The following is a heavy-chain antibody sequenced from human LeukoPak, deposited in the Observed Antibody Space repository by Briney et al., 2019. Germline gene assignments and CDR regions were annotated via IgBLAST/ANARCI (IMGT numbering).Heavy chain of an antibody. V-gene: IGHV3-53*01. J-gene: IGHJ4*02. CDR2: IYSGGST. Sequence: GGSLRLSCAASGFTVSSNYMSWVRQAPGKGLEWVSVIYSGGSTYYADSVKGRFTISRDNSKNTLYLQMNSLRAEDTAVYYCARLDDCSGGSCYSSDYWGQGTLVTVPS. CDR3: ARLDDCSGGSCYSSDY. CDR1: GFTVSSNY. D-gene: IGHD2-15*01.